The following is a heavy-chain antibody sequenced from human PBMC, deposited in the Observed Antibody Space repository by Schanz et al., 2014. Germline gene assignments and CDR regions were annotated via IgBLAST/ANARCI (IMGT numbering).Heavy chain of an antibody. V-gene: IGHV3-23*01. CDR3: AYYDVLTGFDY. Sequence: VQLLQSGGALVQPGGSLRLSCSASGFTFSTYAMSWARQTPGKGLEWVSSITTGGNTYYRDSVKGRFIVSRDNSENTLYLQMNSLRAEDTAVYYCAYYDVLTGFDYWGQGTQVTVSS. CDR2: ITTGGNT. CDR1: GFTFSTYA. J-gene: IGHJ4*02. D-gene: IGHD3-9*01.